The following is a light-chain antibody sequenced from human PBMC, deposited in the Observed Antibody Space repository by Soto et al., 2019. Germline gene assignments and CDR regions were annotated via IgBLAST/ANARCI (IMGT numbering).Light chain of an antibody. CDR3: GTWDSSLSAGLEV. J-gene: IGLJ2*01. CDR2: GVT. Sequence: QSALTQPASVSGSPGQSITITCTGTSSDIGGYDYVSWYQHHPGKAPKVIIYGVTNRPSGVSHRFSGSKSANTASLTISGLQAEDEADYYCGTWDSSLSAGLEVFGGGTKVTVL. CDR1: SSDIGGYDY. V-gene: IGLV2-14*01.